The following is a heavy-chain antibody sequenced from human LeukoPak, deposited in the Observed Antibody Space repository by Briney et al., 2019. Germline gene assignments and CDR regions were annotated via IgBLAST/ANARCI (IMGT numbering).Heavy chain of an antibody. D-gene: IGHD2-21*02. CDR1: GFTFSSYG. CDR2: VSYDGSNE. V-gene: IGHV3-30*04. Sequence: GGSLRLSCAASGFTFSSYGMHWVLQAPGKGLERVTVVSYDGSNEYYADSVKGRFTISRDNSKNTLYLQMSSLRIEDTAVFYCARDGGGTFGVTDNTGPFDYWGQGTLVTVSS. J-gene: IGHJ4*02. CDR3: ARDGGGTFGVTDNTGPFDY.